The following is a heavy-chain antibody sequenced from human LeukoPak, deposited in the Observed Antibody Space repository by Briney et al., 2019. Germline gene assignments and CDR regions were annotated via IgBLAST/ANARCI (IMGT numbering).Heavy chain of an antibody. D-gene: IGHD3-22*01. V-gene: IGHV3-30*02. J-gene: IGHJ3*02. CDR1: GFAFSSYG. CDR3: AKSSDYYDSRGGAFDI. Sequence: PGGSLRLSCAASGFAFSSYGMHWVRQAPGKGLEWVAFIRYDGSNKYYADSVKGRFTISRDNSKNTLYLQMNSLRAEDTAVYYCAKSSDYYDSRGGAFDIWGQGTMVTVSS. CDR2: IRYDGSNK.